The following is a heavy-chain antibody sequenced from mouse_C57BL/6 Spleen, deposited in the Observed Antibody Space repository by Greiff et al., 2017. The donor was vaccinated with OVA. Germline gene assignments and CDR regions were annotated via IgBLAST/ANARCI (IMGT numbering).Heavy chain of an antibody. CDR3: DRYDYDGFAY. J-gene: IGHJ3*01. Sequence: EVQVVESGGGLVQPGGSLSLSCAASGFTFTDYYMSWVRQPPGKALEWLGFIRNKANGYTTESSASVKGRFTISRDNSQSILSLQMHALRAEASATYDCDRYDYDGFAYWGQGTLVTVSA. CDR1: GFTFTDYY. D-gene: IGHD2-4*01. V-gene: IGHV7-3*01. CDR2: IRNKANGYTT.